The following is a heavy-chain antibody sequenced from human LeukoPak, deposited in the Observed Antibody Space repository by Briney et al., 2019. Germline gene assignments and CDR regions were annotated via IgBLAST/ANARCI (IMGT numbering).Heavy chain of an antibody. CDR3: AKAFYDSSGYSCLDY. J-gene: IGHJ4*02. CDR1: GFTFSSYG. Sequence: GGSLRLSCAASGFTFSSYGMHWVRQAPGKGLEWVAFIRYDGSNKYYADSVKGRITISRDNSKNTLYLQMNSLRAEDTAVYYCAKAFYDSSGYSCLDYWGQGTLVTASS. D-gene: IGHD3-22*01. CDR2: IRYDGSNK. V-gene: IGHV3-30*02.